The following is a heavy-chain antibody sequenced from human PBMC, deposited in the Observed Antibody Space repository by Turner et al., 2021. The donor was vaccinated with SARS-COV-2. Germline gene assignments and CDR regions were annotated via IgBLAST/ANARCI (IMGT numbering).Heavy chain of an antibody. CDR1: ASTFSRYS. Sequence: EGQLVAPVDGLVKPGGSLRLSRALSASTFSRYSMNWVCQAPGKGLEWVSSISSSSSYIYYADSVKGRFTISRDNAKNSLYLQMNSLRADDTAVYYCARWYNYYVSSGYYSDAFDIWGQGTMVTVSS. J-gene: IGHJ3*02. D-gene: IGHD3-22*01. CDR3: ARWYNYYVSSGYYSDAFDI. CDR2: ISSSSSYI. V-gene: IGHV3-21*01.